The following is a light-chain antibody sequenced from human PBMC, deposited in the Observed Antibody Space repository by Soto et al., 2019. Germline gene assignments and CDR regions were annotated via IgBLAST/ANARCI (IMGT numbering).Light chain of an antibody. CDR1: QSISIW. V-gene: IGKV1-5*01. Sequence: DIQMTQSPSILSASVGDSVTITCRASQSISIWLAWYQQKPGKAPKLLIFDVSTLESGVPSRFSGSGSGTEFTLTISSLQPDDFATYYCQHYNSYSEAFGQGTKVDI. CDR3: QHYNSYSEA. CDR2: DVS. J-gene: IGKJ1*01.